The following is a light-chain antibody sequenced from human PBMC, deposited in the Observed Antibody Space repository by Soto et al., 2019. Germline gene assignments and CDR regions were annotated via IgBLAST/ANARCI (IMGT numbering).Light chain of an antibody. Sequence: QSALTQPASVSGSPGQSITISCTGTSSDVGGYNYVSWYQQHPGKAPKLMTYDVSNRPSGVSNRFSGSKSGNTASLTISGLQADDEADYYCSSYTSSSTGVFGTGTKLTVL. V-gene: IGLV2-14*01. CDR3: SSYTSSSTGV. CDR1: SSDVGGYNY. CDR2: DVS. J-gene: IGLJ1*01.